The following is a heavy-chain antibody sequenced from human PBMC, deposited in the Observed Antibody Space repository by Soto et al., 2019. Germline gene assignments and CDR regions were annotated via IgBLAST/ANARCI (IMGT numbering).Heavy chain of an antibody. J-gene: IGHJ4*02. D-gene: IGHD2-2*01. Sequence: ASVKVSCKASGYTFTSYGISWVRQAPGQGLEWMGWISAYNGNTNYAQKLQGRVTMTTDTSTSTAYMELRSLRSDDTAVYYCAREEAVVVPAAMGYYFDYWGQGTLVTVSS. V-gene: IGHV1-18*01. CDR3: AREEAVVVPAAMGYYFDY. CDR2: ISAYNGNT. CDR1: GYTFTSYG.